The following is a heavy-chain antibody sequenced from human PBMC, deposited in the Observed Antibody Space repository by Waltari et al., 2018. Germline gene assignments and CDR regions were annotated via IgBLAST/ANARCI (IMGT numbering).Heavy chain of an antibody. V-gene: IGHV3-15*01. CDR3: TTVYYGSGNYYNAEV. CDR2: IKRKTDYETT. Sequence: VQLVESGGGLVNPGGSLRLSCAASEIAFRNAWMDWPRQAPGKGLEWVARIKRKTDYETTDYAAPVRGRFTISRDDSKNTLYLQMNSLKSEDAAMYYCTTVYYGSGNYYNAEVWGQGTLVTVSS. D-gene: IGHD3-10*01. CDR1: EIAFRNAW. J-gene: IGHJ4*02.